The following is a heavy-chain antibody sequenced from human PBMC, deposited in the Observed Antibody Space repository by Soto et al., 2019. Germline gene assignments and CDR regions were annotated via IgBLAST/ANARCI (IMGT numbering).Heavy chain of an antibody. CDR1: GFTCRDYL. CDR2: IKRDGSTT. J-gene: IGHJ6*03. Sequence: VGALRHSLAAPGFTCRDYLVHLVPPAPGKGLEWVSRIKRDGSTTNYADSVKGRFTISRDNAKNTLYLEMNSLRVEDTADYYCARGAINYYYEDVWGKGTTVTVSS. V-gene: IGHV3-74*01. CDR3: ARGAINYYYEDV.